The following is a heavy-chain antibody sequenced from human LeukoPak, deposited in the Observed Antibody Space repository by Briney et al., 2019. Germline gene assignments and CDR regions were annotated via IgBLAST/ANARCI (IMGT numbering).Heavy chain of an antibody. CDR1: GFTLRSYA. Sequence: GRSLRLSCAASGFTLRSYAMHWVRHAPGKGPERGAVISYDGSKKYYAHSVKGRYTISRDKSKNTLYLQMNSLRAKDTAVYYCARDRHPPWSGDEGDDFDIWGQGTMVTASS. CDR3: ARDRHPPWSGDEGDDFDI. D-gene: IGHD3-10*01. CDR2: ISYDGSKK. J-gene: IGHJ3*02. V-gene: IGHV3-30*04.